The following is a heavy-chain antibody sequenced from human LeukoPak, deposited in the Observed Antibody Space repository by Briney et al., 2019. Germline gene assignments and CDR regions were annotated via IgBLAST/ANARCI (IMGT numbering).Heavy chain of an antibody. CDR3: STRKPAAMRGHWFNP. J-gene: IGHJ5*02. CDR1: GSTLNELF. Sequence: GASVTVSFKCSGSTLNELFIHWVRQAPGKGLEGMGGFDPEDGETLYTQKFQGRVTMPEDTSTDTVTLEMSSLRPQDTAVYYCSTRKPAAMRGHWFNPWGQGTLVTVPS. V-gene: IGHV1-24*01. CDR2: FDPEDGET.